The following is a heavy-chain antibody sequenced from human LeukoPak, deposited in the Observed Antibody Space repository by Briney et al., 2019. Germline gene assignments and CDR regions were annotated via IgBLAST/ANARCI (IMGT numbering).Heavy chain of an antibody. Sequence: SQTLSLTCTVSGGSISSGAYYWSWIRQHPGKGLEWIGYIYYSGRTYYTPSLESRVTISVDTSKNQFSLKMTSMTVADTAVYFCARDQKWAGCLNSWGQGILVTVSS. D-gene: IGHD1-26*01. CDR2: IYYSGRT. CDR1: GGSISSGAYY. V-gene: IGHV4-31*03. J-gene: IGHJ4*02. CDR3: ARDQKWAGCLNS.